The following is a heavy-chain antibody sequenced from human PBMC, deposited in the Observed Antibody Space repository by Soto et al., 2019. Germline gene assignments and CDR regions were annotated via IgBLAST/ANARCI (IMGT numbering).Heavy chain of an antibody. CDR2: IRSKANSYAT. CDR3: TSSFVRITIFGVVTTDMDV. Sequence: PGGSLRLSCAASGFTCSGSAMHWVRQASGKGLEWVGRIRSKANSYATAYAASVKGRFTISRDDSKNTAYLQMNSLKTEDTAVYYCTSSFVRITIFGVVTTDMDVWGKGTTVTVSS. V-gene: IGHV3-73*01. D-gene: IGHD3-3*01. CDR1: GFTCSGSA. J-gene: IGHJ6*03.